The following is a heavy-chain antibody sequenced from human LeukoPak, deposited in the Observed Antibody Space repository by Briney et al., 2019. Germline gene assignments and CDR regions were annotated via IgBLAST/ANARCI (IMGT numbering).Heavy chain of an antibody. Sequence: PSETLSLTCTVSGGSVISGTYYWSWIRQPPGKELEWIGYVSHSGNTNYNPSLKSRVTISKDTSKNQFSLKLSSVTAADTAVYYCARGDYVRTTSGTWLDPWGQGTLVTVSS. V-gene: IGHV4-61*01. CDR2: VSHSGNT. CDR3: ARGDYVRTTSGTWLDP. CDR1: GGSVISGTYY. J-gene: IGHJ5*02. D-gene: IGHD4-17*01.